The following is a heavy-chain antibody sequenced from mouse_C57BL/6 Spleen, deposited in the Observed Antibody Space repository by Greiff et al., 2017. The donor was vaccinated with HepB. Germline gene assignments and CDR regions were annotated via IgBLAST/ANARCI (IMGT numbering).Heavy chain of an antibody. Sequence: VQLQQSGAELVRPGASVTLSCKASGYTFTDYEMHWVKQTPVHGLEWIGAIDPETGGTAYNQKFKGKAILTADKSSSTAYMELRSLTSEDSAVYYCTRGITTVVAPPVDYWGQGTTLTVSS. CDR3: TRGITTVVAPPVDY. V-gene: IGHV1-15*01. CDR1: GYTFTDYE. J-gene: IGHJ2*01. CDR2: IDPETGGT. D-gene: IGHD1-1*01.